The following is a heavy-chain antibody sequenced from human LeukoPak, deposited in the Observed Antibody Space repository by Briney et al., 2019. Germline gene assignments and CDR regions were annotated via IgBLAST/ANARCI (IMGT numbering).Heavy chain of an antibody. D-gene: IGHD2-21*01. V-gene: IGHV4-34*01. J-gene: IGHJ4*02. Sequence: PSETLSLTCAVYGGSFSGYYWSWIRQPPGKVLEWIGEINHSGSPNYNPSLKSRVTISVDTSKNQFSLKLSSVTAADTAVYYCARATVVVIAIPTWGQGTLVTVSS. CDR3: ARATVVVIAIPT. CDR2: INHSGSP. CDR1: GGSFSGYY.